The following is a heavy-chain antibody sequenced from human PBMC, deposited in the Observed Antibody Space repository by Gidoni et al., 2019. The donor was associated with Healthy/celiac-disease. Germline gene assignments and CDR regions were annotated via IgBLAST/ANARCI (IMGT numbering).Heavy chain of an antibody. CDR3: ARDRRWLLDY. D-gene: IGHD5-12*01. V-gene: IGHV3-48*01. CDR1: GFTFSSYS. CDR2: ISSSSSTI. Sequence: EVQLVESGGGLVQPGGSLRLSCAASGFTFSSYSMNWVRQAPGKGLEWVSYISSSSSTIYYADSVKGRFTISRDNAKNSLYLQMNSLRAEDTAVYYCARDRRWLLDYWGQGTLVTVSS. J-gene: IGHJ4*02.